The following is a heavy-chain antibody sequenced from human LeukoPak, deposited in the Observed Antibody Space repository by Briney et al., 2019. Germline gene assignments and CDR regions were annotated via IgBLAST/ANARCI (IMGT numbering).Heavy chain of an antibody. CDR2: ISTTIGTI. J-gene: IGHJ4*02. Sequence: GGSLRLSCAAYGFTFSSYSMNWVRQAPGKWLEWLSYISTTIGTIYYADSVKGRFTISRDNAKNSLYLQMNSLRDEDTAVYYCASRRHSSSWDFDYWGQGTLVTVSS. CDR1: GFTFSSYS. D-gene: IGHD6-13*01. CDR3: ASRRHSSSWDFDY. V-gene: IGHV3-48*02.